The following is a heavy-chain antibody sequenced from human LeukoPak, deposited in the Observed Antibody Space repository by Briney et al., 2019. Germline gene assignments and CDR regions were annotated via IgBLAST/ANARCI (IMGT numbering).Heavy chain of an antibody. V-gene: IGHV4-34*01. Sequence: SETLSLTCAVYGGSFSGYYWSWIRQPPGKGLEWIGEINHSGSTNYNPSLKSRVTISVDTSKNQFPLKLSSVTAADTAVYYCARDPSIAAADWGQGTLVTVSS. CDR1: GGSFSGYY. J-gene: IGHJ4*02. D-gene: IGHD6-13*01. CDR2: INHSGST. CDR3: ARDPSIAAAD.